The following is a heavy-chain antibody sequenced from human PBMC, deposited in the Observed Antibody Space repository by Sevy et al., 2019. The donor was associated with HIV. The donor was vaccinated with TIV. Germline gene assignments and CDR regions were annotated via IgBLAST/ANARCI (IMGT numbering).Heavy chain of an antibody. CDR1: GFNIKTYN. D-gene: IGHD2-2*01. CDR2: ISSSSTYI. J-gene: IGHJ6*02. Sequence: GGSLRLSCAASGFNIKTYNMNWVRQAPGKGLEWVSSISSSSTYIYYADSVKGRFTISRDNAKNSLYLQMSSLRAEETAVYYCARDLVIPSTTDYFYYAMDVWGQGTTVTVSS. V-gene: IGHV3-21*01. CDR3: ARDLVIPSTTDYFYYAMDV.